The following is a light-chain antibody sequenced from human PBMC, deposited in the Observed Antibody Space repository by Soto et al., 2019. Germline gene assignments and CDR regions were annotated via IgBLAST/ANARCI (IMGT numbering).Light chain of an antibody. Sequence: DIQMIQSPSSLSASVGDRVTITCRASQSIGNYLSWYQQKPGKAPKLLINVASTLQSGVPSRFSGRGSGTDFNLAISSLQHEDFATDSCQQSSSTPQTFGGGTRVEIK. CDR3: QQSSSTPQT. CDR2: VAS. J-gene: IGKJ4*01. CDR1: QSIGNY. V-gene: IGKV1-39*01.